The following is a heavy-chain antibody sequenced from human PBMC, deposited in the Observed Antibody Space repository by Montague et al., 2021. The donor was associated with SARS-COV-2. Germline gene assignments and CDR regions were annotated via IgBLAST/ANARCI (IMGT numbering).Heavy chain of an antibody. CDR3: ARGSGWMGNAFDI. CDR1: GGSISRYY. Sequence: SETLSLTCTASGGSISRYYWSWIRQPPGKGLEWIGYIYYSGSTNYNPSXKSRVTISVDTSKNQFSLKLSSVTAADTAVYYCARGSGWMGNAFDIWGQGTMVTVSS. CDR2: IYYSGST. J-gene: IGHJ3*02. V-gene: IGHV4-59*01. D-gene: IGHD6-19*01.